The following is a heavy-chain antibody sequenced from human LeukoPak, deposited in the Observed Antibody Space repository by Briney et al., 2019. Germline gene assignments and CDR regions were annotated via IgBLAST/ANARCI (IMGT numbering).Heavy chain of an antibody. CDR3: ASQGGLLWFGELSGGMDV. D-gene: IGHD3-10*01. CDR1: GFTFSSYG. J-gene: IGHJ6*02. CDR2: ISYDGSNK. V-gene: IGHV3-30*03. Sequence: GGSLRLSCAASGFTFSSYGMHWVRQAPGKGLEWVAVISYDGSNKYYADSVKGRFTISRDNSKNTLYLQMNSLRAEDTAVYYCASQGGLLWFGELSGGMDVWGQGTTVTVSS.